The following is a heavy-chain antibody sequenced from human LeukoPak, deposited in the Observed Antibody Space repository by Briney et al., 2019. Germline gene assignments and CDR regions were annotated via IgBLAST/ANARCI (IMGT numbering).Heavy chain of an antibody. CDR1: GGSISSYY. CDR2: IYYSGST. Sequence: SETLSLTRTVSGGSISSYYWSWIRQPPGKGLEWIGYIYYSGSTKYNPSLKSRLTFSVDASNNQFSLNVRSVTAADTAVYYCARGRGYYSNMDVWGTGTTVTISS. CDR3: ARGRGYYSNMDV. J-gene: IGHJ6*03. V-gene: IGHV4-59*01.